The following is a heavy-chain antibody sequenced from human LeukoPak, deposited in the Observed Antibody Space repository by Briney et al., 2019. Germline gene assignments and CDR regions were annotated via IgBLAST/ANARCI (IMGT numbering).Heavy chain of an antibody. J-gene: IGHJ4*02. CDR1: GFTFSSYA. CDR2: ISYDGSNK. D-gene: IGHD6-19*01. CDR3: ARADIGRPIRYSSGSAADY. V-gene: IGHV3-30-3*01. Sequence: GGSLRLSCAAAGFTFSSYAMHWVRQAPGEGLEWVAVISYDGSNKYYADSVKGRFTISRDNSKNTLYLQMNSLRAEDTAVYYCARADIGRPIRYSSGSAADYWGQGTLVTVSS.